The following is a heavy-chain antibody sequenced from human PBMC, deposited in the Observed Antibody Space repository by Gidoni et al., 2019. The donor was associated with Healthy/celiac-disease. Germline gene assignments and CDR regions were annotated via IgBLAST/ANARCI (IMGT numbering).Heavy chain of an antibody. V-gene: IGHV4-39*01. Sequence: DGLEWIGSIYYSGSTYYNPSLKSRVTISLDTSKNQFSLKLSSVTAADTAVYYCARHGGYCSGGSCYSFAFDIWGQGTMVTVSS. CDR3: ARHGGYCSGGSCYSFAFDI. CDR2: IYYSGST. D-gene: IGHD2-15*01. J-gene: IGHJ3*02.